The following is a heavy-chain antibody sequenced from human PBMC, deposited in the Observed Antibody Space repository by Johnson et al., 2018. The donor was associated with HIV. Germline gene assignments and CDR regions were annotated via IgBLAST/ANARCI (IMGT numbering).Heavy chain of an antibody. D-gene: IGHD5-24*01. CDR1: GFTFSSYW. V-gene: IGHV3-74*02. CDR3: ARGMARIAFDI. Sequence: VQLVESGGGVVRPGESLRLSCAASGFTFSSYWMHWVRQAPGTGLVWVSRINSDGSSTSYADSVKGRFTISRDNVKNTLYLQMNSLRAEDTAVYYCARGMARIAFDIWGQGTMVTVSS. J-gene: IGHJ3*02. CDR2: INSDGSST.